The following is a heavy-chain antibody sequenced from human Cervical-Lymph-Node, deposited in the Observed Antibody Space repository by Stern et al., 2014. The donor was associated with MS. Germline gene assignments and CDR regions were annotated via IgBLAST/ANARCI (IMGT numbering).Heavy chain of an antibody. CDR3: ARDGDNWFGP. J-gene: IGHJ5*02. CDR1: GYTFTAYY. V-gene: IGHV1-2*02. CDR2: INPNSGGP. Sequence: VQLVQSGAEVKKPGASVKVSCKASGYTFTAYYMHWVRQAPGQGLEWMGWINPNSGGPNYAQKFQGRVTMTRDTSISTAYMELSRLRSDDTAVFYCARDGDNWFGPWGQGTLVTVSS.